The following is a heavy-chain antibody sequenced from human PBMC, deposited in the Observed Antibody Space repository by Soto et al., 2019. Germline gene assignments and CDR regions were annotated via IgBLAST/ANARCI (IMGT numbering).Heavy chain of an antibody. D-gene: IGHD3-10*01. J-gene: IGHJ4*02. V-gene: IGHV1-8*01. CDR2: VNPNNGDT. Sequence: QVQLVQSGAELKKPGASVKVSCKASGYTFSNYDMNWVRQATGQGPEWIGWVNPNNGDTGYAQKFQGRVTLTTDISTTTAYMELTSLRPEDTAIYYCANVSRKGSAIDFDYWGQGTLITVSS. CDR1: GYTFSNYD. CDR3: ANVSRKGSAIDFDY.